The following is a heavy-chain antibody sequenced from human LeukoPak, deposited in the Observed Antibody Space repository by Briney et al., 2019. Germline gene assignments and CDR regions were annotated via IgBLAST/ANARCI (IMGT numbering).Heavy chain of an antibody. CDR3: ARNKVMALAHYFDY. J-gene: IGHJ4*02. D-gene: IGHD3-16*01. CDR1: GYSITTGGY. V-gene: IGHV4-38-2*02. CDR2: FYYSGTT. Sequence: SETLSLTCTVSGYSITTGGYWGWVRQPPGRGLEWIGTFYYSGTTYYNPSLKSRVTIAIDTSKSQISLKLSSVTAADTAVYYCARNKVMALAHYFDYWGQGTLVTVSS.